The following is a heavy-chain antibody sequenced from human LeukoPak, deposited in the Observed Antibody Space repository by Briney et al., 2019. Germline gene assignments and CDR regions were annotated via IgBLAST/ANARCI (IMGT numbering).Heavy chain of an antibody. CDR3: ARDGNWLGRGFDY. Sequence: PSQTLPLTCSVSGDSISSGSHYWSWIRQPPGKGLEWIGYIYYNGNTYYNPSLKSRLAISVDTSKNQFSLKLSFVTVADTAVYYCARDGNWLGRGFDYWGQGTLVTVSS. J-gene: IGHJ4*02. D-gene: IGHD1-20*01. CDR1: GDSISSGSHY. V-gene: IGHV4-30-4*08. CDR2: IYYNGNT.